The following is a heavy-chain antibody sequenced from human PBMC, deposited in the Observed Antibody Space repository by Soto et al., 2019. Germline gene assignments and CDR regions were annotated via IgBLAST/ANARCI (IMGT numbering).Heavy chain of an antibody. J-gene: IGHJ4*02. Sequence: GGSLRLSCAASGFTFSGYPMHWVRQAPGKGLEHVSSTSGDGRIMYYLDSVKGRFTISRDNSKNTLYLQMGGLRTEGMAVYYCARGRAAYYFDYWGQGALVTVSS. D-gene: IGHD6-25*01. V-gene: IGHV3-64*02. CDR2: TSGDGRIM. CDR3: ARGRAAYYFDY. CDR1: GFTFSGYP.